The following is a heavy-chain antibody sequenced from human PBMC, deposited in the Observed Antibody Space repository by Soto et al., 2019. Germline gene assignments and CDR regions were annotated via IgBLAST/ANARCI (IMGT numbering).Heavy chain of an antibody. CDR3: ARSGYSSAWYTAFDS. CDR1: GDSISGYY. Sequence: QVQLQESGPTLVKPSETLSLTCTVSGDSISGYYWNWIRQPAGKGLEWIGRIYASGSTISNRSPRSRVALSVDTSKNQFSLNLNSVTAADTAMYYCARSGYSSAWYTAFDSWSQGTLVTVSS. V-gene: IGHV4-4*07. CDR2: IYASGST. J-gene: IGHJ4*02. D-gene: IGHD6-19*01.